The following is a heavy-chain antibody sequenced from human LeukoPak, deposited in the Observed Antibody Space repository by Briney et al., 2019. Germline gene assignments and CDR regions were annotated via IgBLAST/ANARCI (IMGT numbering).Heavy chain of an antibody. D-gene: IGHD4-17*01. V-gene: IGHV3-23*01. J-gene: IGHJ4*02. Sequence: GGSLRLSCAASGFTFSSYAMSWVRQAPGKGLEWVSAISGSGGSTYYADSVKGRFTISRDNAKNSLYLQMTSLRAEDTAVYYCARDRFLRFFDYWGQGTLVTVSS. CDR3: ARDRFLRFFDY. CDR2: ISGSGGST. CDR1: GFTFSSYA.